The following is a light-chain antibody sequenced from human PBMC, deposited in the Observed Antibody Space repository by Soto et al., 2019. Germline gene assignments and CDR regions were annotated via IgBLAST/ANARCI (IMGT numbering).Light chain of an antibody. CDR3: QQRSDWPPT. CDR1: QSVSSY. CDR2: DAS. V-gene: IGKV3-11*01. Sequence: DIVRTQSPATLSVSPGERATLSGRASQSVSSYLAWYQQKPGQAPRLLIYDASNRATGIPARFSGSGSGTGFTLTISSLETEDFAVYYCQQRSDWPPTFGQGTKVDIK. J-gene: IGKJ1*01.